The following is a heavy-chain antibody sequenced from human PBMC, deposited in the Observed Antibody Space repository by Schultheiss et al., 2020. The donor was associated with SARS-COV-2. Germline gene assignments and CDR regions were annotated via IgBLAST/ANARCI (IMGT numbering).Heavy chain of an antibody. CDR1: GYTFTSYD. Sequence: ASVKVSCKASGYTFTSYDINWVRQATGQGLEWMGWIRAYNGNTNFAQELQGRVTMTTDTSTSTAYMELRSLRSDDTAVYYCAREWVGATDYWGQGTLVTVSS. V-gene: IGHV1-18*01. J-gene: IGHJ4*02. D-gene: IGHD1-26*01. CDR2: IRAYNGNT. CDR3: AREWVGATDY.